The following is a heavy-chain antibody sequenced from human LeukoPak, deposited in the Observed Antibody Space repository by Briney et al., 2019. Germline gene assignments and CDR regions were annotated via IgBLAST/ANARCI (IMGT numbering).Heavy chain of an antibody. V-gene: IGHV3-23*01. D-gene: IGHD6-6*01. CDR1: GFTFSSYP. Sequence: LAGGSLRLSCVVSGFTFSSYPMSWVRQAPGKGLEWVSVISESGDVTHYADSMKGRFTISRDNTKNTLNLQMNGLRDEDTAIYYCARDSSHYLGSSDYWGQGALVTVSS. CDR2: ISESGDVT. CDR3: ARDSSHYLGSSDY. J-gene: IGHJ4*02.